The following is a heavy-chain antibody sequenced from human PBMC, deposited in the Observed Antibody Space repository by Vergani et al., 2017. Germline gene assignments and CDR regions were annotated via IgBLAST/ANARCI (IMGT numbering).Heavy chain of an antibody. V-gene: IGHV1-69-2*01. D-gene: IGHD4-17*01. CDR1: GYTFTDYY. J-gene: IGHJ6*02. Sequence: EVQLVQSGAEVKKPGATMKISCKVSGYTFTDYYMHWVKQAPGKGLEWMGLVDPEDGETIYAEKFKGRVTIAADTSTDTAHLELSSLRSEDPAVYYCATPQTVTTGGMEVWGQGTTVIVSS. CDR2: VDPEDGET. CDR3: ATPQTVTTGGMEV.